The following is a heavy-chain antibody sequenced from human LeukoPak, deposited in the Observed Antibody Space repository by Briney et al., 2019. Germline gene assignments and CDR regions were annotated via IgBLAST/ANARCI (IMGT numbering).Heavy chain of an antibody. Sequence: GGSLRLSCAASGFTFSNYAMSWVRQAPGKGLEWVSAITGSGDRTYYADSVKGRFTISRDNSKNTLYLQMNSLRDEDTAVYYCAKDRSGATWADGFEIWGQGTMVPVSS. J-gene: IGHJ3*02. V-gene: IGHV3-23*01. CDR1: GFTFSNYA. D-gene: IGHD1-26*01. CDR2: ITGSGDRT. CDR3: AKDRSGATWADGFEI.